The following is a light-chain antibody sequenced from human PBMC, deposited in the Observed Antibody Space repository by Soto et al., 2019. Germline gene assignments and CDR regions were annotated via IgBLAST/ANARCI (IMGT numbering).Light chain of an antibody. CDR3: CSYVDTDTWV. Sequence: QSALTQPASVSGSPGQSITISCTGTSSDVGSYNLVSWYQQHPGKAPKLMIYEGSKRPSGVSNRFSGSKSGNTASLTISGLQAEDEADYYCCSYVDTDTWVFGGGTKVTVL. V-gene: IGLV2-23*01. J-gene: IGLJ3*02. CDR1: SSDVGSYNL. CDR2: EGS.